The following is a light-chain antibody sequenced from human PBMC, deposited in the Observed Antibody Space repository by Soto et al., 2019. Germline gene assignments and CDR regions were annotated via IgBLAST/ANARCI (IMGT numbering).Light chain of an antibody. V-gene: IGKV3-20*01. CDR2: GAS. Sequence: EIVLTQSPGTLSLSPGERATISCRASQRITNNFLDWFQQKPGLAPRLLIHGASTMASGVPDRFSGGGSGTDCVLTISRLEPEDFAVYYCQQYGRSPFTFGQGTKLQIK. J-gene: IGKJ2*01. CDR3: QQYGRSPFT. CDR1: QRITNNF.